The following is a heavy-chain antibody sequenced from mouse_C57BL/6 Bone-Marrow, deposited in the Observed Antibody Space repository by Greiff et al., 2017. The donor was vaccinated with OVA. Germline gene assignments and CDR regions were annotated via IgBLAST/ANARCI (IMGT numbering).Heavy chain of an antibody. Sequence: VQRVESGAELAKPGASVKLSCKASGYTFTSYWMHWVKQRPGQGLEWIGYINPSSGYTKYNQKFKDKATLTADKSSSTAYMQLSSLTYEDSAVYYCASLYYGKGNYWGQGTTLTVSS. J-gene: IGHJ2*01. CDR3: ASLYYGKGNY. D-gene: IGHD2-1*01. CDR1: GYTFTSYW. V-gene: IGHV1-7*01. CDR2: INPSSGYT.